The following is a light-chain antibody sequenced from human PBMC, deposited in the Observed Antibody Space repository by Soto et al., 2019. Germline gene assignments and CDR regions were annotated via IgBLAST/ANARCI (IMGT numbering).Light chain of an antibody. CDR2: SNN. Sequence: QPVLTQPPSASGTPGQRVTISCSGSSSNIGGNTVNWYQQLPGTAPKLLIYSNNQRPSGVPARVSGSKSGTSASLAISGLQSEDEADYYCAAWDDSLNGYVFGTGTKVTVL. V-gene: IGLV1-44*01. CDR1: SSNIGGNT. J-gene: IGLJ1*01. CDR3: AAWDDSLNGYV.